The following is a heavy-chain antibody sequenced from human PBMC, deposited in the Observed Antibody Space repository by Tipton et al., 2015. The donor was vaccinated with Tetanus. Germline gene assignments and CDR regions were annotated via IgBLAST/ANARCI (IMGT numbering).Heavy chain of an antibody. CDR1: GGSISSYY. Sequence: TLSLTCTVPGGSISSYYWSWIRQPAGKGLEWIGRIYTSGSTNYNPSLKSRVTMSVATSKNQFSLKLSSVTAADTAVYYCARELWFGELRRNYYGMDVWGQGTTVTVSS. D-gene: IGHD3-10*01. CDR2: IYTSGST. J-gene: IGHJ6*02. CDR3: ARELWFGELRRNYYGMDV. V-gene: IGHV4-4*07.